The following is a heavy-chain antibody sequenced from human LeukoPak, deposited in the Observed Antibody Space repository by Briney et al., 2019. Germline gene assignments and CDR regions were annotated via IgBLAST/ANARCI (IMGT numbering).Heavy chain of an antibody. D-gene: IGHD5-24*01. CDR2: IYYSGST. V-gene: IGHV4-39*07. CDR3: ARGRRDGYMLLWEDY. Sequence: PSETLSLTCTVSGGSITSNSYYCGWIREPPGNGLEWIGSIYYSGSTYYNPSLKSRVTISVDTSKNQFSLKLSSVNAADTAVYYCARGRRDGYMLLWEDYWGQGTLVTVSS. J-gene: IGHJ4*02. CDR1: GGSITSNSYY.